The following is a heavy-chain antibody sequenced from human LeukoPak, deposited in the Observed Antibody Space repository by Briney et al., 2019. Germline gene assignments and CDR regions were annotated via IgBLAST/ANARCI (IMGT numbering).Heavy chain of an antibody. CDR3: ARESVLVRGVTTYYFDY. CDR2: IYTSGST. V-gene: IGHV4-4*07. D-gene: IGHD3-10*01. Sequence: SETLSLTCTVSGGSISSYYWSWIRQPAGKGLEWIGRIYTSGSTNYNPSLKSRVTMSVDTSKNQFSLKLSSVTAADTAVYYCARESVLVRGVTTYYFDYWGQGTLVTVSS. J-gene: IGHJ4*02. CDR1: GGSISSYY.